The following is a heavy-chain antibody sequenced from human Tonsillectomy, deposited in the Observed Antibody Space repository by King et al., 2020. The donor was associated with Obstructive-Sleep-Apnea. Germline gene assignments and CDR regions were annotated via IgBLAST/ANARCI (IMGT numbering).Heavy chain of an antibody. D-gene: IGHD2-15*01. CDR2: ISYDGSNK. Sequence: VQLVESGGGVVQPGRSLRLSCAASGFTFSSYAMHWVRQAPGKGLEWVAVISYDGSNKYYADSVKGRFTISRDNSKNTLYLQMNSLRAEDTAVYYCAGVSGGAAPAWGQGTLVTVSS. CDR3: AGVSGGAAPA. J-gene: IGHJ5*02. CDR1: GFTFSSYA. V-gene: IGHV3-30*04.